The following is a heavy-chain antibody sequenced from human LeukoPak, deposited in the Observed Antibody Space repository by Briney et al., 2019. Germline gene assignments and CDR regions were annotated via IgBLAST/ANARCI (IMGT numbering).Heavy chain of an antibody. Sequence: GGSLRLSCAASGFTFSSYWMSWVRQAPGKGLEWVANIKQDGSAKYYVDSVKGRFTISRDNAKNSLYLQMNSLRAEDTAVYYCAELGITMIGGVWGKGTTVTISS. V-gene: IGHV3-7*01. CDR2: IKQDGSAK. D-gene: IGHD3-10*02. CDR1: GFTFSSYW. J-gene: IGHJ6*04. CDR3: AELGITMIGGV.